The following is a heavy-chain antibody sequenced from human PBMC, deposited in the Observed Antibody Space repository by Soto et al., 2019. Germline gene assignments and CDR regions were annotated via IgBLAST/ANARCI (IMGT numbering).Heavy chain of an antibody. CDR2: ISAYNGNT. D-gene: IGHD2-15*01. V-gene: IGHV1-18*01. CDR3: ARVSGGLIDY. J-gene: IGHJ4*02. Sequence: SEKDSCKDSCYPFTSSGIIWVRQAPGQGLEWVGWISAYNGNTNYAQKLQGRVTMTTDTSKSTVYMELRSLRYDDTDVYYCARVSGGLIDYWGQGTLVTVSS. CDR1: CYPFTSSG.